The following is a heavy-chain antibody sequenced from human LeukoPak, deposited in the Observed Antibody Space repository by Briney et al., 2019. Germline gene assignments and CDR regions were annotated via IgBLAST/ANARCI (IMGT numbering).Heavy chain of an antibody. CDR1: GFTFDNYG. J-gene: IGHJ4*02. D-gene: IGHD6-13*01. CDR2: THWNGGRT. CDR3: ARDEGGTGSWYEGEGY. V-gene: IGHV3-20*04. Sequence: GRSMSVSSAASGFTFDNYGMSWVRQAPGKGMEWVSCTHWNGGRTGYVDSVNGRFTISRDNAKNSLYLQMNSLRAEDTALYYCARDEGGTGSWYEGEGYWGQGTLVTVSS.